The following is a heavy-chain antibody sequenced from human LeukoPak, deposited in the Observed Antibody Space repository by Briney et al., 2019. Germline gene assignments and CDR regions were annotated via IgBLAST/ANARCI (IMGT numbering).Heavy chain of an antibody. V-gene: IGHV2-5*01. J-gene: IGHJ5*02. CDR3: AHRVFPSSGGNGGFDP. CDR2: IYRNGTK. D-gene: IGHD4-23*01. Sequence: SGPTLLNPTPTLTLTCTFSGFSLSTSGVAVDWIRQPPGKALEWLAVIYRNGTKGYSPSLISRLTITKDTSKNQVVITMTNMDPVDTATYYCAHRVFPSSGGNGGFDPWGQGTLVTVSS. CDR1: GFSLSTSGVA.